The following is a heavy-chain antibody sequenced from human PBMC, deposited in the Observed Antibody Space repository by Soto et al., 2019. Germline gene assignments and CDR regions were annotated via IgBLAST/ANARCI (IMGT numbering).Heavy chain of an antibody. CDR3: AHSESYYDYDWGSYRSKFGVDY. CDR1: GFSLSTSGVG. V-gene: IGHV2-5*01. Sequence: QITLKESGPTLVKPTQTLTLTCTFSGFSLSTSGVGVGWIRQPPGKALEWLALIYWNDDKRYSPSLKSRLTITKDTSKNQVVLTMTNMDPVDTATYYCAHSESYYDYDWGSYRSKFGVDYWGQGTLVTVSS. CDR2: IYWNDDK. J-gene: IGHJ4*02. D-gene: IGHD3-16*02.